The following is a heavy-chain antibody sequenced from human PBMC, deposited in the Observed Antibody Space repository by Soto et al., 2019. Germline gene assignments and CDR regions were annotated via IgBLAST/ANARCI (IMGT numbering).Heavy chain of an antibody. CDR3: AKGGGYCSAGSCYGDYYYYYMDV. V-gene: IGHV3-9*01. CDR2: ISWNSGSI. CDR1: GFTFDDYA. Sequence: EVQLVESGGGLVQPGRSLRLSCAASGFTFDDYAMHWVRQAPGKGLEWVSGISWNSGSIGYADSVKGRFTISRDNAKNSLYLQMNSLRAEDTALYFCAKGGGYCSAGSCYGDYYYYYMDVWSKGTTVTVSS. D-gene: IGHD2-15*01. J-gene: IGHJ6*03.